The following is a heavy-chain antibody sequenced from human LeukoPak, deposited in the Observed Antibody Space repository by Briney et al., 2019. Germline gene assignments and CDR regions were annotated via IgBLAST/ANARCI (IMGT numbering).Heavy chain of an antibody. CDR2: ISSSSSYI. J-gene: IGHJ4*02. CDR1: GFTFSSYS. Sequence: PGGSLRLSCAASGFTFSSYSMNWVRQAPGKGLEWVSSISSSSSYIYYADSVKARFTISRDNAKNSLYLQMNSLRAEDTAVYYFARDPTWDSPFDDWGQGTLVTVSS. CDR3: ARDPTWDSPFDD. V-gene: IGHV3-21*01. D-gene: IGHD1-26*01.